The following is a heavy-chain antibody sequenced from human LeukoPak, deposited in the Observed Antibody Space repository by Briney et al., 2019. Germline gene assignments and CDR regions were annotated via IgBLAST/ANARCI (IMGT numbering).Heavy chain of an antibody. CDR3: ARVGYSYGFDY. D-gene: IGHD5-18*01. J-gene: IGHJ4*02. CDR2: INPSGGST. Sequence: ASVTVSCKASGYTFTIYYMHWVRQAPGQGLEWMGIINPSGGSTSYAQKFQGRVTMTRDTSTSTVYMELSSLRFEDTAVYYCARVGYSYGFDYWGQGTLVTVSS. CDR1: GYTFTIYY. V-gene: IGHV1-46*01.